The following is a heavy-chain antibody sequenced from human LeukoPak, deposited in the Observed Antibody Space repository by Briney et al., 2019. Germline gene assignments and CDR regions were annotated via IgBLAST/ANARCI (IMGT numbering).Heavy chain of an antibody. Sequence: GGSLRLSCAASGFTLSGYWMHWVRRAPGEGLVWVSRMNSDGTVTTYADSVRGRFTISRDNARNTLYLQMRSLGAEDTAVYYCARYVVASACFDSWGQGTPVTVSS. CDR2: MNSDGTVT. CDR3: ARYVVASACFDS. V-gene: IGHV3-74*01. J-gene: IGHJ4*02. D-gene: IGHD2-21*01. CDR1: GFTLSGYW.